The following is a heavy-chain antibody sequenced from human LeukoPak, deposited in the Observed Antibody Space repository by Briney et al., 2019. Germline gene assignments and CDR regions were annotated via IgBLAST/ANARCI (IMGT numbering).Heavy chain of an antibody. V-gene: IGHV3-30*03. J-gene: IGHJ4*02. D-gene: IGHD1-1*01. Sequence: GGPLRLSCAASGFTFSSYGMHWVRQAPGKGLEWVAVISYDGSNKYYADSVKGRFTISRDNSKNTLYLQMNSLRAEDTAVYYCAGQNDPGYWGQGTLVTVSS. CDR1: GFTFSSYG. CDR3: AGQNDPGY. CDR2: ISYDGSNK.